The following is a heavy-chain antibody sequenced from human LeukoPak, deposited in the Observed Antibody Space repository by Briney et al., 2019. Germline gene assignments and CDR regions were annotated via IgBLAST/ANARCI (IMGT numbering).Heavy chain of an antibody. CDR1: GGSFSSSQYY. CDR2: IYYDGST. J-gene: IGHJ6*02. D-gene: IGHD2-2*01. CDR3: ARRAHCTTSNCSPV. Sequence: PSETLSLTCTVSGGSFSSSQYYWAWIRQPPGKGPDWIGSIYYDGSTYYSASLKSRVTISVDTSKNQFSLKVRSVTAADTAIYYCARRAHCTTSNCSPVWGQGTTVTVSS. V-gene: IGHV4-39*01.